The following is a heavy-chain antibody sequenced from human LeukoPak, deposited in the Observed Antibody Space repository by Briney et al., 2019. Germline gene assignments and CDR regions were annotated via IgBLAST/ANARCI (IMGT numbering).Heavy chain of an antibody. CDR1: GGSISSYY. J-gene: IGHJ4*02. CDR3: ATSLDDFWSGFDY. Sequence: SETLSLTCTVSGGSISSYYWSWIRQPPGKGLEWIGYIYYSGSTNYNPSLKSRVTIPVDTSKNQFSLKLSSVTAADTAVYYCATSLDDFWSGFDYWGQGTLVTVSS. D-gene: IGHD3-3*01. CDR2: IYYSGST. V-gene: IGHV4-59*08.